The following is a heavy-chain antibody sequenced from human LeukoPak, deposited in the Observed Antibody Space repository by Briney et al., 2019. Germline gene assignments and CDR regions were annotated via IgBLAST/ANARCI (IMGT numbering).Heavy chain of an antibody. Sequence: GGSLRLSCAASGFTFSSYSMNWVRQAPGKGLEWVSSISSSSSYIYYADSLKGRFTTSRDNAKNSLYLQMNSLRAEDTAVYYCAREGSGSFAEVDYWGQGTLVTVSS. D-gene: IGHD3-10*01. CDR3: AREGSGSFAEVDY. V-gene: IGHV3-21*01. J-gene: IGHJ4*02. CDR1: GFTFSSYS. CDR2: ISSSSSYI.